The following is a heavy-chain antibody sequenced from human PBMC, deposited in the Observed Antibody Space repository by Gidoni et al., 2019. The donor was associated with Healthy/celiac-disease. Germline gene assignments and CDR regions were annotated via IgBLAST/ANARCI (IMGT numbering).Heavy chain of an antibody. CDR3: AKERGPVIAAPPSGY. D-gene: IGHD6-6*01. CDR1: GFTFVDYA. J-gene: IGHJ4*02. Sequence: EVQLVDSWGGLVRIGRSLNPSCAASGFTFVDYAMHWVRQAPGKGLEWVSGISWNSGGIDDAGAVKGRFTISRDNAKNSLYLQMNSLRAEDTALYYCAKERGPVIAAPPSGYWGQGTLVTVSS. V-gene: IGHV3-9*01. CDR2: ISWNSGGI.